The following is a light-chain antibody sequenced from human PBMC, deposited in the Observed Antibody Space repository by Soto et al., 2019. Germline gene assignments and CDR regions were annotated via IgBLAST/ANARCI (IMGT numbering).Light chain of an antibody. CDR1: SSDVGGYNY. Sequence: SVLTQPAAVSGSPGQSITISCTGTSSDVGGYNYVSWYQKHPDKAPKLMIYEVRDRPSGVSNRFSGSKSGNTASPTISGLQAEDEADYYCSSYTISSTYVFGTGTKVTVL. V-gene: IGLV2-14*01. J-gene: IGLJ1*01. CDR2: EVR. CDR3: SSYTISSTYV.